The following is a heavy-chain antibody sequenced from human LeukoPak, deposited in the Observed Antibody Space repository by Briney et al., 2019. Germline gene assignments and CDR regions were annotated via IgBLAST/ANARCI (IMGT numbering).Heavy chain of an antibody. CDR3: ARARDEYSSSWYGTVYMDV. CDR1: GGSISSYY. CDR2: IYYSGST. J-gene: IGHJ6*03. D-gene: IGHD6-13*01. V-gene: IGHV4-59*01. Sequence: SETLSLTCTVSGGSISSYYWSWIRQPPGKGLEWIGYIYYSGSTNYNPSLKSRVTISVDTSKNQFSLKLSSVTAADTAVYYCARARDEYSSSWYGTVYMDVWGKGTTVTISS.